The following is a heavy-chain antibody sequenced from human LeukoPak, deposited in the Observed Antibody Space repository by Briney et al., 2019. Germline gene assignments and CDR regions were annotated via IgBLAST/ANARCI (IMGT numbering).Heavy chain of an antibody. CDR2: IYYSGST. V-gene: IGHV4-59*12. Sequence: SETLSLTCTVSGGSISSYYWSWIRQPPGKGLEWIGYIYYSGSTNYNPSLKSRVTISVDTSKNQFSLKLSSVTAADTAVYYCARGDYDYVWGSYRPFDYWGQGTLVTVSS. J-gene: IGHJ4*02. CDR3: ARGDYDYVWGSYRPFDY. CDR1: GGSISSYY. D-gene: IGHD3-16*02.